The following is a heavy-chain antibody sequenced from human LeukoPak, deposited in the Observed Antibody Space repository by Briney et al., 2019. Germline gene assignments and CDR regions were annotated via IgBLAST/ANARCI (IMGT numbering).Heavy chain of an antibody. V-gene: IGHV3-23*01. CDR1: GFTFSSYA. D-gene: IGHD3-10*01. CDR2: ISGSGGST. CDR3: AKGYSYLDY. Sequence: GGSLRLSCAASGFTFSSYAMSWVRQAPGKGLEWVSAISGSGGSTYYADSVKGRFTISRDNSKNTLFLHMNSLRPEDTAVYYRAKGYSYLDYWGQGTLVTVSS. J-gene: IGHJ4*02.